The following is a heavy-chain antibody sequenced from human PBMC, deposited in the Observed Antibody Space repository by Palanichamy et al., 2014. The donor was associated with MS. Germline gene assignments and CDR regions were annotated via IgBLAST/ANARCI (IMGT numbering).Heavy chain of an antibody. Sequence: QVQLVQSGAEVKKPGASVKVSCKVSGYTLTELSMHWVRQAPGKGLEWMGGFDPEDGETIYAQKFQGRVTMTEDTSTDTAYMELSSLRSEDTAVYYCATMDITMIVVVITRGAFDIWGQGTMVTVSS. CDR3: ATMDITMIVVVITRGAFDI. D-gene: IGHD3-22*01. CDR2: FDPEDGET. J-gene: IGHJ3*02. CDR1: GYTLTELS. V-gene: IGHV1-24*01.